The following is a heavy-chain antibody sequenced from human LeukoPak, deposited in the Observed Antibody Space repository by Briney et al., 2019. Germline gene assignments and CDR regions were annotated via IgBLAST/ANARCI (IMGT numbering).Heavy chain of an antibody. Sequence: GESLKISCKGSGYSFTTYWIGWVRQMPGKGLEWMGIIYPGDSDTRYSPSFQGQVTISADKSISTAYLQWSSLKASDTAMHYCARHPDEDDFWSGYFDYWGQGTLVTVSS. CDR2: IYPGDSDT. J-gene: IGHJ4*02. CDR3: ARHPDEDDFWSGYFDY. D-gene: IGHD3-3*01. V-gene: IGHV5-51*01. CDR1: GYSFTTYW.